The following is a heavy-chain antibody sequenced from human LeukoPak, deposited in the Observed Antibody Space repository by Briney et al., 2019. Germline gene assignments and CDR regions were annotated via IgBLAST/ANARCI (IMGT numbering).Heavy chain of an antibody. D-gene: IGHD3-22*01. Sequence: SETLSLTCTVSGGSISSSSYYWGWIRQPPGKGLEWIGSIYYSGSTYYNPSLKSRVTISVDTSKNQFSLKLSSVTAADTAVYYCARGQGYYDSSGYFGPYDYWGQGTLVTVSS. J-gene: IGHJ4*02. CDR2: IYYSGST. V-gene: IGHV4-39*07. CDR3: ARGQGYYDSSGYFGPYDY. CDR1: GGSISSSSYY.